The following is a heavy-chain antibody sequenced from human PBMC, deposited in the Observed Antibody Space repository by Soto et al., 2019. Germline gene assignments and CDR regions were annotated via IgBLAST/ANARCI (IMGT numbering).Heavy chain of an antibody. Sequence: ASVKVSCKASGYTFTIYYINWVRQATGQGLEWMGWMNPNSGNTGYAQKFQGRVTMTRNTSISTAYMELSSLRSEDTAVYYCARGGLVYGYSSGIHDYWGQGTLVTVSS. CDR1: GYTFTIYY. V-gene: IGHV1-8*01. J-gene: IGHJ4*02. CDR3: ARGGLVYGYSSGIHDY. D-gene: IGHD6-19*01. CDR2: MNPNSGNT.